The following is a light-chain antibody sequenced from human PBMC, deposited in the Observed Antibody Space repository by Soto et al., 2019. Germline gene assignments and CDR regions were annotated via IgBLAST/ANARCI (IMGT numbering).Light chain of an antibody. CDR3: QQYGSSSWT. Sequence: IVLTQSPGTLSLSPGKRATLYCRTSQSISSSYLAWYQQRPGQAPRLLIYGASSRATGIPDRFSGSGSGTEFTLTISRLEPEDFAVYYCQQYGSSSWTFGQGTKVDI. V-gene: IGKV3-20*01. CDR1: QSISSSY. CDR2: GAS. J-gene: IGKJ1*01.